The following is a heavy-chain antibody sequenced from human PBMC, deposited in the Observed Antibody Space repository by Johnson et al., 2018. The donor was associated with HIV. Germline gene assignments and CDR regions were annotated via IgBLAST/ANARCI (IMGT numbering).Heavy chain of an antibody. CDR1: GFTFSDYY. Sequence: QMLLVESGGGLVKPGGSLRLSCAASGFTFSDYYMSWIRQAPGKGLEWVSYISSSGSTIYYADSVKGRFTISRDNSKNTVYIQMKSLRADDTALYYCARLTASSRQGSTMTVVGVAAFDRWGQGTMVTVSS. D-gene: IGHD1-1*01. J-gene: IGHJ3*01. CDR3: ARLTASSRQGSTMTVVGVAAFDR. CDR2: ISSSGSTI. V-gene: IGHV3-11*01.